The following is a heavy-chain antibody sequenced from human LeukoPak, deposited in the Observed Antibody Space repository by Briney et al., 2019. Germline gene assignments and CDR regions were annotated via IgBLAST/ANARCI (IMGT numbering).Heavy chain of an antibody. J-gene: IGHJ4*02. V-gene: IGHV4-34*01. D-gene: IGHD3-22*01. Sequence: SETLSLTCAVYGGSFSGYYWSWIRQPPGRGLEWIGEVNHSGSTDYNPSLKSRVTISVDTSKNQFSLNLSSVTAADTAVYYCARAYYYDRSGYRPPSVLYPRPFDYWGQGTLVTVSS. CDR2: VNHSGST. CDR3: ARAYYYDRSGYRPPSVLYPRPFDY. CDR1: GGSFSGYY.